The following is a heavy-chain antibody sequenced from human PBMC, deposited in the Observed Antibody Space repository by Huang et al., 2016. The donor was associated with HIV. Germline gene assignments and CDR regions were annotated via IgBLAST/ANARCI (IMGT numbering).Heavy chain of an antibody. CDR1: GFSLTSSGVA. CDR2: IYWDNEE. V-gene: IGHV2-5*02. Sequence: QITLKESGPTLVKPTQTLTLTCTFSGFSLTSSGVAVGWIRQPPGKALEWLALIYWDNEERFSPSLKTRLTITKETPKNEVVLTMTNMDPVDTATYYCVHRLRYGKWYVDYWGQGVLVTVSS. J-gene: IGHJ4*02. CDR3: VHRLRYGKWYVDY. D-gene: IGHD6-13*01.